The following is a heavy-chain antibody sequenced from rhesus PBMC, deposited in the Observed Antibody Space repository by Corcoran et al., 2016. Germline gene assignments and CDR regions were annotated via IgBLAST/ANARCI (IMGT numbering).Heavy chain of an antibody. D-gene: IGHD4-29*01. CDR1: GGSISSSY. Sequence: QLQLQESGPGLVKPSETLSVTCAVSGGSISSSYWSWIRQAPGKGLGWIGYIYGSGSSTNYNPSLKSRVTLSVDTSKNQLSLKLSSVTAADTAVYYCASSYYGSSYFDYWGQGVLVTVSS. J-gene: IGHJ4*01. V-gene: IGHV4-169*02. CDR2: IYGSGSST. CDR3: ASSYYGSSYFDY.